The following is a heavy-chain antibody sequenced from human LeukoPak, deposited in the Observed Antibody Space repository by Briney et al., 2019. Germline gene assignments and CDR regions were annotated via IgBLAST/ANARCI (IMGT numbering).Heavy chain of an antibody. J-gene: IGHJ5*02. V-gene: IGHV4-4*02. CDR1: GGSISSSNW. CDR3: AREDGRGGFDP. Sequence: PSGTLSLTCAVSGGSISSSNWWSWVRQPPGKGLEWIGEIYHSGSTNYNPSLKSRFTISVDKSKNQFSLKVCSVPAADTAVYYCAREDGRGGFDPWGQGTLVTVSS. CDR2: IYHSGST.